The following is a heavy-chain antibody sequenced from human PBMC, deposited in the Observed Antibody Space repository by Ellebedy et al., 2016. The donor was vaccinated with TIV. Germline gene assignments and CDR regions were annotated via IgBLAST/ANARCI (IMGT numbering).Heavy chain of an antibody. CDR2: INSDGSRT. CDR1: GFTFRNYW. V-gene: IGHV3-74*01. CDR3: ATSIAVAASPFDY. D-gene: IGHD6-19*01. J-gene: IGHJ4*02. Sequence: GESLKISXAASGFTFRNYWMHWVRQAPGKGLVWVSHINSDGSRTTYADSVKGRFTISRDNAKKTLYLEMNSLRAEDTAVYYCATSIAVAASPFDYWGQGTLVTVSS.